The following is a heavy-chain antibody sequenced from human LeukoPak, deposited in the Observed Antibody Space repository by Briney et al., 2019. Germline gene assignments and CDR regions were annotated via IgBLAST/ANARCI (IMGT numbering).Heavy chain of an antibody. D-gene: IGHD1-26*01. V-gene: IGHV4-38-2*02. J-gene: IGHJ5*02. CDR3: ARPPGSGIYYVDA. Sequence: SETLSLTCTVSGYSISRGYYWGWIRQPPGKGLEWIGTISHSGSTYYNPSLKSRVIISLDTSKNQFSLTLGSVTAADTAVYYCARPPGSGIYYVDAWGQGILVTVSS. CDR1: GYSISRGYY. CDR2: ISHSGST.